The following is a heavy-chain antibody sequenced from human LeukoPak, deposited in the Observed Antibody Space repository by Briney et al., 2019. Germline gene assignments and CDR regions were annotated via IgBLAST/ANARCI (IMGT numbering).Heavy chain of an antibody. D-gene: IGHD3-22*01. V-gene: IGHV3-30-3*01. CDR1: GFTFSSYA. CDR2: ISYDGSNK. Sequence: GGSLRLSCAASGFTFSSYAMHWVRQAPGKGLEWVAVISYDGSNKYYADSVKGRFTISRDNSKNTLYLQMNSLRAEDTAVYYCAREVALYDRGPYCFDYWGQGTLVTVSS. CDR3: AREVALYDRGPYCFDY. J-gene: IGHJ4*02.